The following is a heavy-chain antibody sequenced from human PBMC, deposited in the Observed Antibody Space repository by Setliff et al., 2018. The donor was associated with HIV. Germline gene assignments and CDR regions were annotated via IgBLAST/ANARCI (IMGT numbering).Heavy chain of an antibody. V-gene: IGHV1-2*02. Sequence: ASVKVSCKTSGYTFIDNYIHWVRQALGQGLEWMAWINAYTGGTNYAQKFQGRVTMTRDTSISTAYMELNNLKFEDTAVYYCARARRDSYDRGRRSHYYIDVWGKGTTVTVSS. D-gene: IGHD3-22*01. CDR2: INAYTGGT. J-gene: IGHJ6*03. CDR1: GYTFIDNY. CDR3: ARARRDSYDRGRRSHYYIDV.